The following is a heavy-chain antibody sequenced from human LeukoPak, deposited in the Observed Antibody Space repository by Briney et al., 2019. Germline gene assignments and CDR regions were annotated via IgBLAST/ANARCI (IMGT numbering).Heavy chain of an antibody. J-gene: IGHJ4*02. Sequence: PGRSLRLSCAASGFTFSSYGMHWVRQAPGKGLEWVAVIWYDGSNKYYADSVKGRFTISRDNSKNTLYLQMNSLRAEDTAVYYCAKDFLRSMVQGVITRGIDYWGQGTLVTVSS. CDR1: GFTFSSYG. D-gene: IGHD3-10*01. V-gene: IGHV3-33*06. CDR3: AKDFLRSMVQGVITRGIDY. CDR2: IWYDGSNK.